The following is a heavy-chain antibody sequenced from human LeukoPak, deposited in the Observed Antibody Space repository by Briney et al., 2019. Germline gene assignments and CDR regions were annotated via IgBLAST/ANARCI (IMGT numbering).Heavy chain of an antibody. CDR2: INSDGSST. D-gene: IGHD2-2*01. CDR3: ARVTGYQILAGYFYYMDV. V-gene: IGHV3-74*01. Sequence: GGSLRLSCAASGFTFSYYWMHWVRQAPGKGLVWVSRINSDGSSTTYADSVRGRFTISRDNAKNTLYLQMNSLIAEDTAFYYCARVTGYQILAGYFYYMDVWGKGTTVTVSS. J-gene: IGHJ6*03. CDR1: GFTFSYYW.